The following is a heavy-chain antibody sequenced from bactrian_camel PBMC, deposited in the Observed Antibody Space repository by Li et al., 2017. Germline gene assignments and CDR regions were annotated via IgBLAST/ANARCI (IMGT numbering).Heavy chain of an antibody. CDR3: ASDQLYYMDGAYYSRSGPYHY. Sequence: HVQLVESGGGSVRAGGSLRLSCAASGYIYNIGYMSWVRQAPGKGLEWVSSIYSDGSNTYYSDSVKGRFTISRDNAKNTLYLQMSSLKPVDTSIYYCASDQLYYMDGAYYSRSGPYHYWGQGTQVTVS. J-gene: IGHJ4*01. V-gene: IGHV3-2*01. CDR1: GYIYNIGY. CDR2: IYSDGSNT. D-gene: IGHD4*01.